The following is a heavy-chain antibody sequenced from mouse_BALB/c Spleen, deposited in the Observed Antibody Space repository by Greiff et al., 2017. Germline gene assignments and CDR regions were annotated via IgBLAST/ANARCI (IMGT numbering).Heavy chain of an antibody. CDR2: ILPGSGST. D-gene: IGHD1-1*01. Sequence: QVQLQQSGAELMKPGASVKISCKATCYTFSSYWIEWVKQRPGHGLEWIGEILPGSGSTNYNEKFKGKATFTADTSSNTAYMQLSSLTSEDSAVYYCARDGYYGSRFDYWGQGTTLTVSS. CDR3: ARDGYYGSRFDY. J-gene: IGHJ2*01. V-gene: IGHV1-9*01. CDR1: CYTFSSYW.